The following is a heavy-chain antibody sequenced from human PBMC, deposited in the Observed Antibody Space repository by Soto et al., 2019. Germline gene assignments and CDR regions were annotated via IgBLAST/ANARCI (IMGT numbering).Heavy chain of an antibody. CDR2: INPNSGGT. J-gene: IGHJ4*02. Sequence: ASVKVSCKASGGTLSSYAISWVRQAPGQGLEWMGWINPNSGGTNSVQKFQGWVTMTRDTSISTAYMELSRLRSDDTAVYYCATSRASIAVAGETEYYFDYWGQGTLVTVSS. CDR1: GGTLSSYA. CDR3: ATSRASIAVAGETEYYFDY. V-gene: IGHV1-2*04. D-gene: IGHD6-19*01.